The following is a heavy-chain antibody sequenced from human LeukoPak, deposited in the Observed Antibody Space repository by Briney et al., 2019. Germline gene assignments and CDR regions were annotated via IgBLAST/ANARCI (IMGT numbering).Heavy chain of an antibody. CDR3: ARRRGGFGEGEFDY. J-gene: IGHJ4*02. Sequence: PSETLSLTCTVSGVSISGFYWNWIRQPPRKGLEWVGYSHTGGSISSNPSLNSRVAFSMDTSKNQVSLRLNSVTATDTAVYYCARRRGGFGEGEFDYWGQEIPVTVST. CDR2: SHTGGSI. V-gene: IGHV4-4*08. D-gene: IGHD3-10*01. CDR1: GVSISGFY.